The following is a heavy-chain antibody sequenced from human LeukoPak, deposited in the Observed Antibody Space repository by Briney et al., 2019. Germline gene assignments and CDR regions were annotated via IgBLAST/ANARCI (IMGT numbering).Heavy chain of an antibody. J-gene: IGHJ5*02. CDR2: ISAYNGNT. CDR1: GYTFTSYG. Sequence: GASVKVSCKASGYTFTSYGISWVRQALGQGLEWMGWISAYNGNTNYAQKLQGRVAMTTDTSTSTAYMELRSLRSDDTAVYYCARDRDCSSTSCYRWFDPWGQGTLVTVSS. CDR3: ARDRDCSSTSCYRWFDP. D-gene: IGHD2-2*01. V-gene: IGHV1-18*01.